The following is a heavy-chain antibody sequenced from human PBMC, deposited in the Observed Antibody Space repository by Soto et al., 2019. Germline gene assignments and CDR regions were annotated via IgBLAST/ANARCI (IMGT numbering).Heavy chain of an antibody. Sequence: PSETLSLTCTVSGGSISSYYWSWIRQPPGKGLEWIAYIYHSGSTNYNPSLKSRVTISVDTSRDQFSLKLSSVTPADTAIYYCARSIDYEYFQHWGQGALVTVSS. V-gene: IGHV4-59*01. CDR1: GGSISSYY. D-gene: IGHD5-12*01. CDR3: ARSIDYEYFQH. J-gene: IGHJ1*01. CDR2: IYHSGST.